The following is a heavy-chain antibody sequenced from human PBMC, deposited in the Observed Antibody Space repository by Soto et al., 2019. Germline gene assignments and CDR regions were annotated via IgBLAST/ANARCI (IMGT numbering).Heavy chain of an antibody. V-gene: IGHV3-30*18. CDR1: GFTFSSYG. CDR3: AKAEFYGSGTPSHYYYGMDV. J-gene: IGHJ6*02. CDR2: ISYDGSNK. Sequence: QVQLVESGGGVVQPGRSLRLSCAASGFTFSSYGMHWVRQAPGKGLEWVAVISYDGSNKYYADSVKGRFTISRDNPKNTLYLQMNSLRAEDTAVYYCAKAEFYGSGTPSHYYYGMDVWGQGTTVTVSS. D-gene: IGHD3-10*01.